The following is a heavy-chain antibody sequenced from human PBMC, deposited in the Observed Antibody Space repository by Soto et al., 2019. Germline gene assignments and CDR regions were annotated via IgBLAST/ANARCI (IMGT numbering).Heavy chain of an antibody. J-gene: IGHJ5*02. Sequence: EVQLLESGGGLVQPGGSLRLSCAASGFTFSNYAMSWVRQAPGKGLEWVSGLSDGGGSTFYAESVKGRFTISRDEGQNTLDLKMSSLRGEDTAVYYCAEEEPNISDNCFVPWGQGTLVTVSS. CDR1: GFTFSNYA. V-gene: IGHV3-23*01. D-gene: IGHD7-27*01. CDR2: LSDGGGST. CDR3: AEEEPNISDNCFVP.